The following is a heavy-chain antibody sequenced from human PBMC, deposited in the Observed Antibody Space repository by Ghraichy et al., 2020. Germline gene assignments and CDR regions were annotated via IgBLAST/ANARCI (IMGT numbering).Heavy chain of an antibody. V-gene: IGHV3-48*04. CDR1: GFTFSSYS. D-gene: IGHD4-17*01. CDR2: ISGSSSAI. CDR3: ARDPHGDYDPL. Sequence: GGSLRLSCAASGFTFSSYSMSWVRQAPGKGLEWLSYISGSSSAIYYADSVKGRFTVSRDNAKSSLYLQMNSLRAEDTAVYYCARDPHGDYDPLRGQGTLVTVSS. J-gene: IGHJ4*02.